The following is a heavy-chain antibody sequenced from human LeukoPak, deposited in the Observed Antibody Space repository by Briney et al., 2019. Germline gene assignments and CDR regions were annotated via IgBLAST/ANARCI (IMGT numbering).Heavy chain of an antibody. Sequence: GGSLRLSCAASGFTFSDHYMDWVRQAPGKGLEWVGRTRNKANSYTTEYTASMKGSFTILRDDSKNSLYLQMNSLKTEDTAVYYCARELGIAAAGTGNWFXXXXQXTXVTVSS. CDR2: TRNKANSYTT. J-gene: IGHJ5*02. D-gene: IGHD6-13*01. CDR3: ARELGIAAAGTGNWFXX. CDR1: GFTFSDHY. V-gene: IGHV3-72*01.